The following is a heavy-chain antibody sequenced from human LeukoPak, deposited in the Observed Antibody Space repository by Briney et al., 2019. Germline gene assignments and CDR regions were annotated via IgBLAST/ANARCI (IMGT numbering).Heavy chain of an antibody. CDR3: AELGITMIGGV. Sequence: SGGSLRLSCAASGFTFSSYGLSWVRQAPGKGLEWLSSISGSGGSTYYADSVKGRFTISRDNAKNSLYLQMNSLRAEDTAVYYCAELGITMIGGVWGKGTTVTISS. CDR2: ISGSGGST. D-gene: IGHD3-10*02. CDR1: GFTFSSYG. J-gene: IGHJ6*04. V-gene: IGHV3-23*01.